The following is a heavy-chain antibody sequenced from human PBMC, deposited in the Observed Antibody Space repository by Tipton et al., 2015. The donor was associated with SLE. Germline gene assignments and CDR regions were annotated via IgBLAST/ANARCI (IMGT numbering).Heavy chain of an antibody. CDR1: GISVSNEY. CDR3: ARVVISESYNFYMDV. CDR2: IYSGGFT. J-gene: IGHJ6*03. Sequence: SLRLSCEASGISVSNEYMSWVRQAPGKGLEWVSVIYSGGFTYYADSVQGRFIISRDNSKNTLHLQMGSLRVEDMAVYYCARVVISESYNFYMDVWGKGTMVTVSS. V-gene: IGHV3-66*01. D-gene: IGHD2-21*01.